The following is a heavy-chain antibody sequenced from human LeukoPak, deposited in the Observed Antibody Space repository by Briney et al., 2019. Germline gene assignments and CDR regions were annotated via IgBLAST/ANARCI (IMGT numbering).Heavy chain of an antibody. J-gene: IGHJ5*02. V-gene: IGHV1-24*01. CDR1: GYTLTELS. CDR2: FDPEDGET. CDR3: ATDRVVPASIGGIWFDP. Sequence: ASVKVSCKVSGYTLTELSMHWVRQAPGKGLEWMGGFDPEDGETIYAQKFQGRVTMTEDTSTDTAFMELGSLRSEDTAVYYCATDRVVPASIGGIWFDPWGQGTLVTVSS. D-gene: IGHD2-2*01.